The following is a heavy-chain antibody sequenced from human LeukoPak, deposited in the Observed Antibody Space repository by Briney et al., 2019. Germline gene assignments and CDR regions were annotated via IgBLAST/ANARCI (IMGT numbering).Heavy chain of an antibody. Sequence: SETLSLTCTVSGGSISSGSYYWSWIRQPAGKGLEWIGRIYTSGSTNYNPSLKSRVTISVDTSKNQFSLKLSSVTAADTAVYYCARESTYDSSGYYSPPHAFDIWGQGTMATVSS. D-gene: IGHD3-22*01. CDR3: ARESTYDSSGYYSPPHAFDI. CDR1: GGSISSGSYY. V-gene: IGHV4-61*02. CDR2: IYTSGST. J-gene: IGHJ3*02.